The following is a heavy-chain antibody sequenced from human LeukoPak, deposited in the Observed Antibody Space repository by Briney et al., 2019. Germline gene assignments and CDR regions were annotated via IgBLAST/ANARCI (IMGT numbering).Heavy chain of an antibody. CDR2: IYTSGST. D-gene: IGHD1-26*01. Sequence: PSETLSLTCTVSGGSISGYYWSWIRQPAGKGLEWIGRIYTSGSTNYNPSLKSRVTISVDKSKNQFSLKLSSVTAADTAVYYCAVVGATSVDYWGQGTLVSVSS. CDR1: GGSISGYY. J-gene: IGHJ4*02. V-gene: IGHV4-4*07. CDR3: AVVGATSVDY.